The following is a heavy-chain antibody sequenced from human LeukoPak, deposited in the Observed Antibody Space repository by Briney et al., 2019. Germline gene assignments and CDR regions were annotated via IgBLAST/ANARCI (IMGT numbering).Heavy chain of an antibody. D-gene: IGHD6-6*01. V-gene: IGHV3-7*04. Sequence: GGSLRLSCAASGFTFSSYWMSWVRQAPGKGLEWVANIKQDGSEKYYVDSVKGRFTISRDNAKNSLYLQMNSLRAEDTAVYYCVRGIPARNMYYYGMDVWGQGTTVTVSS. J-gene: IGHJ6*02. CDR2: IKQDGSEK. CDR1: GFTFSSYW. CDR3: VRGIPARNMYYYGMDV.